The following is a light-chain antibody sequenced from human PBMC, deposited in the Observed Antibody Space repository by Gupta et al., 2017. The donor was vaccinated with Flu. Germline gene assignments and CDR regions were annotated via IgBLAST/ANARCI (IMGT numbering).Light chain of an antibody. CDR3: QVWDSSSDHVV. CDR1: NLGSKS. J-gene: IGLJ2*01. Sequence: SYVLTQPLSVSVAPGQTARITCRGNNLGSKSVHWYQQKPGQAPVLVVYDDSDRPSGIPERFSGSNSGNTATLTISRAEAGDEADYYCQVWDSSSDHVVFGGGTKLTVL. V-gene: IGLV3-21*02. CDR2: DDS.